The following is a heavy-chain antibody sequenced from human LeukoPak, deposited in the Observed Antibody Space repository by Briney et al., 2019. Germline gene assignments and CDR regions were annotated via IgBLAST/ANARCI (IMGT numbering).Heavy chain of an antibody. CDR3: ARGGPPHCSSTSCYYRGGRVHHRWFDP. J-gene: IGHJ5*02. CDR1: GGSFSGYY. Sequence: SETLSLTCAVYGGSFSGYYWSWIRQPPGKGLEWIGEINHSGSTNYNPSLKSRVTISVDTSKNQFSLKLSSVTAADTSVYYCARGGPPHCSSTSCYYRGGRVHHRWFDPWGQGTLVTVSS. V-gene: IGHV4-34*01. D-gene: IGHD2-2*01. CDR2: INHSGST.